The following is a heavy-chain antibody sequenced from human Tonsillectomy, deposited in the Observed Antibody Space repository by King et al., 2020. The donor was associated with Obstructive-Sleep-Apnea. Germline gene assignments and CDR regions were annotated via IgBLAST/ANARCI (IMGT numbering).Heavy chain of an antibody. J-gene: IGHJ4*02. CDR2: ISYDGSNK. CDR1: GFTFSSYA. CDR3: ASSPYFDFWRGDDY. D-gene: IGHD3-3*01. Sequence: VQLVESGGGVVQPGRSLRLSCAASGFTFSSYAMHWVRQAPGKGLEWVALISYDGSNKYYADSVKGRFTISRDSSQNTLYLQMNSLRAEDTAVYYCASSPYFDFWRGDDYWGQGTLVTVSS. V-gene: IGHV3-30*04.